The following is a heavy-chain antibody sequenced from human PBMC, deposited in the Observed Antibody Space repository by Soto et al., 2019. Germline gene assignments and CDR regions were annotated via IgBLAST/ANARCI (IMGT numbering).Heavy chain of an antibody. D-gene: IGHD6-19*01. J-gene: IGHJ4*02. V-gene: IGHV3-74*01. CDR1: GFTFSSNW. Sequence: EVQLVESGGGLVQRGGSLRLSCAGSGFTFSSNWMHWVRQDPGKGLVWVSRLNSDGTSANYADSVKGRFTISRDNAKNTLFLQMNSLTAEDTALYYCARGPRGWYGFDYWGQGTLVTVSS. CDR3: ARGPRGWYGFDY. CDR2: LNSDGTSA.